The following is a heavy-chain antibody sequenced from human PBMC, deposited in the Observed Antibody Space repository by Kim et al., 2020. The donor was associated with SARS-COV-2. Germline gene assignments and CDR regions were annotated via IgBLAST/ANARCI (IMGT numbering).Heavy chain of an antibody. D-gene: IGHD3-22*01. CDR3: AKGRPNGCYFSYF. J-gene: IGHJ1*01. CDR1: GYTFGKYA. Sequence: ASVKVSCKASGYTFGKYAIHWVRQATGQGLEWMGWMNTNRGNTEYSQKFQDRLSIARDTSTSTAYMELSSLRSEDTAVYFCAKGRPNGCYFSYF. V-gene: IGHV1-8*03. CDR2: MNTNRGNT.